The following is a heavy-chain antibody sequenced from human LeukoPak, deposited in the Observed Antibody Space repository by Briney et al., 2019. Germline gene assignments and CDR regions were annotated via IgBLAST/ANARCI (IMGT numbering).Heavy chain of an antibody. CDR2: IKQDGSEK. Sequence: PGGSLRLSCAASGFTFSSYWMSWVRQAPGKGLEWVANIKQDGSEKYYVDSVKGRFTISRDNAKNSLYLQMNSLRAQDTAVYYCARDGLWFGETHFDYWGQGTLVTVSS. CDR3: ARDGLWFGETHFDY. D-gene: IGHD3-10*01. J-gene: IGHJ4*02. V-gene: IGHV3-7*03. CDR1: GFTFSSYW.